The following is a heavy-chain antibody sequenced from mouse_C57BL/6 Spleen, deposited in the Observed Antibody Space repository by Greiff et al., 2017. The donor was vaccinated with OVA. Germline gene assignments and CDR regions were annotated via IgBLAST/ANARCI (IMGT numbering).Heavy chain of an antibody. J-gene: IGHJ4*01. CDR2: ISDGGSYT. D-gene: IGHD2-12*01. CDR3: ARDRTYYSNYAMDY. CDR1: GFTFSSYA. Sequence: EVKLMESGGGLVKPGGSLKLSCAASGFTFSSYAMSWVRQTPEKRLEWVATISDGGSYTYYPDNVKGRFTISRDNAKNNPYLQMSHLKSEDTAMYYCARDRTYYSNYAMDYWGQGTSVTVSS. V-gene: IGHV5-4*01.